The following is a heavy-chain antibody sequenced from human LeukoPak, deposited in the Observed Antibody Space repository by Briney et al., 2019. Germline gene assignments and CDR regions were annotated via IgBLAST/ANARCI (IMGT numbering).Heavy chain of an antibody. J-gene: IGHJ6*03. CDR2: ISYDGSNK. CDR1: GFTFSSYT. V-gene: IGHV3-30-3*01. CDR3: ARGGGYSTRCYRCYYYYYMDV. Sequence: GGSLRLSCAASGFTFSSYTMHWVRQAPGKGLEWVAVISYDGSNKYYADSVKGRFTISRDNSKNTLYLQMNSLRAEDTAVYYCARGGGYSTRCYRCYYYYYMDVWGKGTTVTVSS. D-gene: IGHD2-2*02.